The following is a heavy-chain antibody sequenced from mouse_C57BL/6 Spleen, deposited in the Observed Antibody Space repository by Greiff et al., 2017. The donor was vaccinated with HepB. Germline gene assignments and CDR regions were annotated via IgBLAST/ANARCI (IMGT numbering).Heavy chain of an antibody. CDR3: TTPYGSSLSWFAY. J-gene: IGHJ3*01. D-gene: IGHD1-1*01. CDR1: GFNIKDDS. V-gene: IGHV14-4*01. Sequence: VQLKESGAELVRPGASVKLSCTASGFNIKDDSMPWVQQTPEKGLEWIAWIDPENGDTDYASKFQGKSTITAATSSNTAYLQLSSLTSEDTAVYYCTTPYGSSLSWFAYWGQGTLVTVSA. CDR2: IDPENGDT.